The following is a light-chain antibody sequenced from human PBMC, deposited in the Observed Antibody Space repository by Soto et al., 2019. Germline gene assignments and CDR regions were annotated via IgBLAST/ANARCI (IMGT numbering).Light chain of an antibody. V-gene: IGKV3-20*01. J-gene: IGKJ1*01. CDR1: HNVDSNY. Sequence: EIVLTQSPGTLSLSPLERSTLSFISRHNVDSNYLAWYQQKPGQAPRIIIFGASGRATGIPDRFSGSGSGTDFTLTISRLEPEDFAVYYCQQYGSLSWTFGQGTKVDIK. CDR3: QQYGSLSWT. CDR2: GAS.